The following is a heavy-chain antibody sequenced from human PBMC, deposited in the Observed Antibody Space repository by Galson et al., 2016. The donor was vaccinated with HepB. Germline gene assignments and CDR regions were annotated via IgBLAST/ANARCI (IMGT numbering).Heavy chain of an antibody. CDR3: ARKRSDPSAFIICFEI. Sequence: QSGAEVKEAGESLKISCQASGYKFSSYWIGWVRQMPGKGLEWMGIIDPDDSDVRYSPSFQGQVTISADKSISTAYLQLSGLKASDTGMYYCARKRSDPSAFIICFEIWGQGTLVTVSS. CDR2: IDPDDSDV. V-gene: IGHV5-51*01. D-gene: IGHD1-26*01. CDR1: GYKFSSYW. J-gene: IGHJ4*02.